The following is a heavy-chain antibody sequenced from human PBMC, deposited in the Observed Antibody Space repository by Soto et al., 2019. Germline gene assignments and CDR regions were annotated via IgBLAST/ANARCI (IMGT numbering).Heavy chain of an antibody. Sequence: PGGSLRLSCAASGFTFSSYGMHWVRQAPGKGLEWVAVISYDGSNKYYADSVKGRFTISRDNSKNTLYLQMNSLRAEDTAVYYCAKGFSGDLDYYYGMDVWGQGTTVTVSS. CDR2: ISYDGSNK. D-gene: IGHD3-10*01. V-gene: IGHV3-30*18. CDR1: GFTFSSYG. CDR3: AKGFSGDLDYYYGMDV. J-gene: IGHJ6*02.